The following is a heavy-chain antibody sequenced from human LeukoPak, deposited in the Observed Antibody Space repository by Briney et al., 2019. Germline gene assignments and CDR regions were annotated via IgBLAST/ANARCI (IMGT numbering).Heavy chain of an antibody. V-gene: IGHV3-48*03. CDR3: ARGLVESDPDY. CDR1: GFTFSTYE. Sequence: GGSLRLSCAASGFTFSTYEMNWVRQAPGKGLEWVSYISSSGSTIYYADSVKGRFTISRDNAKNSLYLQMNSLRAEDTAVYYCARGLVESDPDYWGQGTLVTVSS. J-gene: IGHJ4*02. CDR2: ISSSGSTI. D-gene: IGHD2-8*02.